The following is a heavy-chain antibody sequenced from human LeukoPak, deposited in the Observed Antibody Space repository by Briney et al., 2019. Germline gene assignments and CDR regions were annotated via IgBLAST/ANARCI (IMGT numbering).Heavy chain of an antibody. CDR3: ARDPFEL. Sequence: GGSLRLSCAASGFTFSNRWMTWVRQAPGRGLEWVATITEGGSDKFYVDSVKGRFTISGDNGKNSLYLQMNSLRAEDTAVYYCARDPFELWGQGTLVTVSS. CDR2: ITEGGSDK. J-gene: IGHJ4*02. CDR1: GFTFSNRW. D-gene: IGHD1-26*01. V-gene: IGHV3-7*01.